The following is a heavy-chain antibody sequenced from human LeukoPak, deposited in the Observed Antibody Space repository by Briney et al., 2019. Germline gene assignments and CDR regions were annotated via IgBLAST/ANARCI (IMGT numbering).Heavy chain of an antibody. J-gene: IGHJ6*02. D-gene: IGHD3-9*01. V-gene: IGHV3-66*01. CDR2: IYGGGST. CDR3: AREETYYDILTGFYYYYGMDV. CDR1: GFTVSSNY. Sequence: GGSLRLSCAASGFTVSSNYMSWVRQAPGKGLEWVSVIYGGGSTYYADSVKGRFTISRDNSKNTLYLQMNSLRAEDTAVYYCAREETYYDILTGFYYYYGMDVWGQGTTVTVSS.